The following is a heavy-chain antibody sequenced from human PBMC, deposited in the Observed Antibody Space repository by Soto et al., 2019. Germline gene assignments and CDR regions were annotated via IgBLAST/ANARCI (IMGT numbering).Heavy chain of an antibody. CDR2: IYPGDSDT. CDR3: ARNSSSGYYVSSAFDI. CDR1: GYSFTSYW. Sequence: GESLKISCKGSGYSFTSYWIGWVRQMPGKGLEWMGIIYPGDSDTRYSPSFQGQVTISADKSISTAYLQWSSLKASDTAMYYCARNSSSGYYVSSAFDIWGQGTMVTVSS. D-gene: IGHD3-22*01. V-gene: IGHV5-51*01. J-gene: IGHJ3*02.